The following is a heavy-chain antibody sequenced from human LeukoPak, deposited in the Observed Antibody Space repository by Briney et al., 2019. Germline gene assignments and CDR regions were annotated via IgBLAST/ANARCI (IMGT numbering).Heavy chain of an antibody. D-gene: IGHD3-9*01. CDR3: ARGDYDILTGPAYGMDV. V-gene: IGHV4-34*01. CDR1: GGSFSGYY. J-gene: IGHJ6*02. CDR2: INHSGST. Sequence: SETLSLTCAVYGGSFSGYYWSWIRQPPGKGLEWIGEINHSGSTNYNPSLKSRVTISVDTSKNQFSLKLSSVTVADTAVYYCARGDYDILTGPAYGMDVWGQGTTVTVSS.